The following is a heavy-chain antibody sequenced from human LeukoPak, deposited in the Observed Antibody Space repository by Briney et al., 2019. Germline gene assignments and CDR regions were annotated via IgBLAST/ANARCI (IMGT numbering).Heavy chain of an antibody. D-gene: IGHD1-26*01. CDR2: IKDGGTTT. V-gene: IGHV3-74*01. CDR3: TTIRPGY. CDR1: GFTFSTYW. J-gene: IGHJ4*02. Sequence: PGGSLRLSCAASGFTFSTYWIHWVRQVPGKGLVWVARIKDGGTTTDYADSVKGRFTISRDDAKSTLYLHMNSLRAEDTAVYYCTTIRPGYWGQGTLVTVSP.